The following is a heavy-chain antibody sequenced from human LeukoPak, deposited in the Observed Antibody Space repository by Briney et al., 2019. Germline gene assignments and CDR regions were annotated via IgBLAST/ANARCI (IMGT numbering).Heavy chain of an antibody. CDR3: VRDATRWGVVVVPAAINYYHGMDV. V-gene: IGHV4-39*02. CDR2: IHYSGST. Sequence: SETLSLTCTVSGGSISSSSYYWGWIRQPPGKGLEWIGSIHYSGSTYYNPSLKSRVTISVDTSKNEFPLKLSSVTAADTAVYYCVRDATRWGVVVVPAAINYYHGMDVWGQGTTVTVSS. CDR1: GGSISSSSYY. D-gene: IGHD2-2*01. J-gene: IGHJ6*02.